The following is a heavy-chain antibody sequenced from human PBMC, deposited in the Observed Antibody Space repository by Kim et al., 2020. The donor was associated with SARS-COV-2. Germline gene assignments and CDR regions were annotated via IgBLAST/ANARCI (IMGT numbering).Heavy chain of an antibody. CDR1: GFTFSSYG. V-gene: IGHV3-33*01. CDR2: IWYDGSNK. D-gene: IGHD6-19*01. CDR3: ARDATRSSGWYYGWDDYFDY. Sequence: GGSLRLSCAASGFTFSSYGMHWVRQAPGKGLEWVAVIWYDGSNKYYADSVKGRFTISRDNSKNTLYLQMNSLRAEDTAVYYCARDATRSSGWYYGWDDYFDYWGQGTLVTVSS. J-gene: IGHJ4*02.